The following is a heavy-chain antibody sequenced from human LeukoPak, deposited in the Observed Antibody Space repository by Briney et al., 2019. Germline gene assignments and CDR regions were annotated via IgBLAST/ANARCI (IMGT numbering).Heavy chain of an antibody. Sequence: PGGSLRLSCAASGFTFDDYAMHWVRQAPGKGLEWVSGISWNSGSIGYADSVKGRFTISRDNSKNTLYLQMNSLRAEDTAVYYCAKETGYSSSWYREPFDYWGQGTLVTVSS. V-gene: IGHV3-9*01. J-gene: IGHJ4*02. CDR1: GFTFDDYA. D-gene: IGHD6-13*01. CDR3: AKETGYSSSWYREPFDY. CDR2: ISWNSGSI.